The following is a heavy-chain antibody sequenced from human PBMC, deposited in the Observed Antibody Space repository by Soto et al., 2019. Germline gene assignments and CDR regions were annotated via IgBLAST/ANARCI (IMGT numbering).Heavy chain of an antibody. D-gene: IGHD1-26*01. CDR2: IYYSGST. CDR3: ARDSGSYGSYYYGMDV. J-gene: IGHJ6*02. Sequence: SETLSLTCTVSGGSISSSSYYWGWIRQPPGKGLEWIGSIYYSGSTYYNPSLKSRVTISVYTSKNHISLKQSSGIRSDTAVYYCARDSGSYGSYYYGMDVWGQGTTVTVSS. CDR1: GGSISSSSYY. V-gene: IGHV4-39*02.